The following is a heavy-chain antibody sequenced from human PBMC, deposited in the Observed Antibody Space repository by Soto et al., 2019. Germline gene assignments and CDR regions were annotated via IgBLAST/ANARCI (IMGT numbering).Heavy chain of an antibody. V-gene: IGHV3-7*01. CDR2: IWPDGRES. J-gene: IGHJ4*02. CDR1: GLTFSSHY. Sequence: EVQLVESGGGSVQPGGSLRLSCAVSGLTFSSHYMTWVRQAPGEGLEWVASIWPDGRESYYVDSVEGRFTLSRDNAKNSLYREMNSLRADDTAVYYCATDLTWLTFWGQGTLVTVSS. D-gene: IGHD6-19*01. CDR3: ATDLTWLTF.